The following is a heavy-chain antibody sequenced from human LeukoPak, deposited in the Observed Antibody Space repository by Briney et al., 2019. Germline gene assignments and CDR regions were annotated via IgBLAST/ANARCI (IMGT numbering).Heavy chain of an antibody. CDR2: IYYSGST. CDR3: APQSVWSGSSHFDY. CDR1: GGSISSSSYY. J-gene: IGHJ4*02. Sequence: SETLSLTCTVSGGSISSSSYYWGWIRQPPGKGLEWIGSIYYSGSTYYNPSLKSRVTISVDTSKNQFSLKLSSVTAADTAVYYCAPQSVWSGSSHFDYRGQGTLVTVSS. D-gene: IGHD3-3*01. V-gene: IGHV4-39*01.